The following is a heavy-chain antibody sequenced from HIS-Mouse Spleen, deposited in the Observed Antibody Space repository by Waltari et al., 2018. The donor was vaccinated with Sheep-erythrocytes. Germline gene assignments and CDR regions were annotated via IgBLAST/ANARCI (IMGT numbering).Heavy chain of an antibody. CDR2: IYYSGST. CDR1: GGSISSGGYY. D-gene: IGHD3-10*01. CDR3: ARALIITMVRGVTSNWFDP. J-gene: IGHJ5*02. Sequence: QVQLQESGPGLVKPSQTLSLTCTVSGGSISSGGYYLSCIRQHPGKGLEWIGYIYYSGSTYYNPSLKSRVTISVDTSKNQFSLKLSSVTAADTAVYYCARALIITMVRGVTSNWFDPWGQGTLVTVSS. V-gene: IGHV4-31*03.